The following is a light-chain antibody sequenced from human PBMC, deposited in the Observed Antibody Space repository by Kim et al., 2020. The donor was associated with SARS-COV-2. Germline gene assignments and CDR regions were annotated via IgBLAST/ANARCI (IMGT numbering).Light chain of an antibody. V-gene: IGKV3-20*01. Sequence: EIVLTQSPGTLSLSPGERATLSCRASQSVSSGFLAWYQQKPGQSPRLLIYGATSRATGIPDRFSGSGSGTDFTLTISRLEPEDFAVYYCLQYDSSPRTFGQGTKVDIK. CDR1: QSVSSGF. CDR2: GAT. CDR3: LQYDSSPRT. J-gene: IGKJ1*01.